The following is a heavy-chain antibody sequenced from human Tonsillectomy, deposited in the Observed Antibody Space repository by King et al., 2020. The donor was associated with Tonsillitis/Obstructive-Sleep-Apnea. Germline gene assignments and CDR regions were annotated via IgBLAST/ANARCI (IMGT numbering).Heavy chain of an antibody. CDR3: TTVGGWYYFSYMDV. CDR1: GFTVSDTW. CDR2: IKSKPDGGTT. J-gene: IGHJ6*03. D-gene: IGHD3-16*01. Sequence: VQLVESGGGLVKRGGSLRLSCAASGFTVSDTWMSWVRQAPGKGLEWVGRIKSKPDGGTTDYSAPVKGRFTISRDDSENILFLQMNSLKTEDTAVYYCTTVGGWYYFSYMDVWGTGTTVTVSS. V-gene: IGHV3-15*01.